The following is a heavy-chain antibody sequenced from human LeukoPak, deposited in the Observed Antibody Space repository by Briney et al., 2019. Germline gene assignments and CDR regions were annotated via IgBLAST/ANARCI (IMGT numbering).Heavy chain of an antibody. CDR3: ARGPSGYHNT. Sequence: GGSLRLSCAASGFNFNKYAVHWVRQAPGKGLEWVAVISYDGSHTDYADSVKGRFTISRDNSKNTLYLQMNSLRAEDTAVYYCARGPSGYHNTGGQGTLVAVSS. CDR1: GFNFNKYA. V-gene: IGHV3-30*14. CDR2: ISYDGSHT. D-gene: IGHD5-12*01. J-gene: IGHJ4*02.